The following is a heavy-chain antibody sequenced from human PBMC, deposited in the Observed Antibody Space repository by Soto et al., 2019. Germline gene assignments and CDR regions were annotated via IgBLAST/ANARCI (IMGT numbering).Heavy chain of an antibody. Sequence: VSGPTRGNHTHTFTQTFTFSAFSLSTSGVGVGGIRQPPGKALEWLALIYGDDDKRYSPSLKSRLTITKDTSKNQVVLTMTNMDPVDTATYYCEHSGIAMALVNWGQGTLVTGSS. CDR2: IYGDDDK. CDR3: EHSGIAMALVN. J-gene: IGHJ4*02. V-gene: IGHV2-5*02. CDR1: AFSLSTSGVG. D-gene: IGHD5-18*01.